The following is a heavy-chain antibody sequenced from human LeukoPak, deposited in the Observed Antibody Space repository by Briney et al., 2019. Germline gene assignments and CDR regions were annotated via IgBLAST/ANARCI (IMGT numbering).Heavy chain of an antibody. CDR2: IYNDGRT. CDR1: GFTVSSNY. Sequence: GGSLRLSCAASGFTVSSNYMSWVRQAPGKGLEWVSVIYNDGRTYYADSVKARFTISRDNSKTTLYLQMTSLSAEDTAVYYCARGYCSGGSCYSVYFDYWGQGTLVTVSS. V-gene: IGHV3-53*01. J-gene: IGHJ4*02. D-gene: IGHD2-15*01. CDR3: ARGYCSGGSCYSVYFDY.